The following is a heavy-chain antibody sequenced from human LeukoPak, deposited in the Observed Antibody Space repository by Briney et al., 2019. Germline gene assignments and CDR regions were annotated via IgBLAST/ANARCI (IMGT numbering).Heavy chain of an antibody. D-gene: IGHD3-22*01. V-gene: IGHV3-21*01. CDR1: GFTFSSYS. CDR3: ARNGYYDSSGYFDY. CDR2: TSSSSSYI. Sequence: GGSLRLSCAAPGFTFSSYSMNWVRQAPGKGLEWVSSTSSSSSYIYYADSVKGRFTISRDNAKNSLYLQMNSLRAEDTAVYYCARNGYYDSSGYFDYWGQGTLVTVSS. J-gene: IGHJ4*02.